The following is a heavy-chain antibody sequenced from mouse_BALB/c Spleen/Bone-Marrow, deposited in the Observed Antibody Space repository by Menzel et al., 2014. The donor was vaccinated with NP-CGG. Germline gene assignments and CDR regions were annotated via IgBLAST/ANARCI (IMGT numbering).Heavy chain of an antibody. CDR3: ARASVVPYYFDF. CDR1: GYTFSNYW. D-gene: IGHD1-1*01. J-gene: IGHJ2*01. V-gene: IGHV1-9*01. CDR2: ILPGSGTA. Sequence: VQLQQSGAELIKPGASVKISCKATGYTFSNYWIDWVKQRPGHGLEWIGEILPGSGTANYNEKFKGKATFTADTSSNTAYMQLSSLTSEDPALYYCARASVVPYYFDFWGQGTTLTVSS.